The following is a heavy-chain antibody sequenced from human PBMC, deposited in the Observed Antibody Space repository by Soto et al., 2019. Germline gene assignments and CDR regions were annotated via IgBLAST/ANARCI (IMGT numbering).Heavy chain of an antibody. CDR2: INAGNGNT. CDR1: GYTFTSYA. J-gene: IGHJ3*02. D-gene: IGHD6-6*01. CDR3: ASITAGHIHDAFDI. V-gene: IGHV1-3*01. Sequence: ASVKVSCKASGYTFTSYAMHWARQAPGQRLEWMGWINAGNGNTKYSQKFQGRVTITRDTSASTAYMELSSLRSEDTAVYYCASITAGHIHDAFDICGQGTMGTVSS.